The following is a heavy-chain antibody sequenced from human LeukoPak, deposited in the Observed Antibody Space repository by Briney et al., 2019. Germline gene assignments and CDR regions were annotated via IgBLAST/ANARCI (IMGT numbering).Heavy chain of an antibody. D-gene: IGHD6-19*01. CDR2: ISAYNGNT. J-gene: IGHJ5*02. V-gene: IGHV1-18*01. CDR1: GYTFTSYG. Sequence: ASVKVSCKASGYTFTSYGISWVRQAPGQGLEWMGWISAYNGNTNYAQKFQGRVTMTRDTSISTAYMELSRLRSDDTAVYYCARGGDYSSNWFDPWGQGTLVTVSS. CDR3: ARGGDYSSNWFDP.